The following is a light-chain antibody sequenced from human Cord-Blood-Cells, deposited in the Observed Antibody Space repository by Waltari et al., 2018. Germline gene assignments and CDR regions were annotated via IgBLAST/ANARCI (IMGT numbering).Light chain of an antibody. CDR3: SSYTSSSTLDV. Sequence: QSALTQPASVSGSPGQSITIPCTRTSSDVGGFNHVSWYQQHPGKAPKLMIYEVSNRPSGVSNRFSGSKSGNTASLTISGLQAEDEADYYCSSYTSSSTLDVFGTGTKVTVL. CDR1: SSDVGGFNH. J-gene: IGLJ1*01. V-gene: IGLV2-14*01. CDR2: EVS.